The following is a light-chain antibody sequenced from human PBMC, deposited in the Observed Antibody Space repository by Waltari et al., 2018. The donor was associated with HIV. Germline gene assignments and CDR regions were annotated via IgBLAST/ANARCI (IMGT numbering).Light chain of an antibody. J-gene: IGKJ4*01. CDR1: QGLLYKSNNKNY. CDR2: GAS. Sequence: DIVMTQSPDSLAVSLGERATINCKSSQGLLYKSNNKNYLAWYQQKPRQPPRLLIYGASTRESGVPDRFSGSGSGTDFTLTISSLQAEDVAVYYCQQYYNTPLTFGGGTEVEIK. CDR3: QQYYNTPLT. V-gene: IGKV4-1*01.